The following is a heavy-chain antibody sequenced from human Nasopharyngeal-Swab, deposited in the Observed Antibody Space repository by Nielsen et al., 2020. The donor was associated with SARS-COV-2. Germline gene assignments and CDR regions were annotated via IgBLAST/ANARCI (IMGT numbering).Heavy chain of an antibody. D-gene: IGHD6-19*01. CDR3: ARDGYSSGWYPHYYYYYGMDV. CDR1: GGSFSGYY. J-gene: IGHJ6*02. Sequence: GSLRLSCAVYGGSFSGYYWSWIRQPPGKGLEWIGEINHSGSTNYNPSLKSRVTISVDTSKNQFSLKLSSVTAADTAVYYCARDGYSSGWYPHYYYYYGMDVWGQGTTVTVSS. V-gene: IGHV4-34*01. CDR2: INHSGST.